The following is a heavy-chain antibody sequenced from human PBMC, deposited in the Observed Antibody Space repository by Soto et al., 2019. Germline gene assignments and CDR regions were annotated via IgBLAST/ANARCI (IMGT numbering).Heavy chain of an antibody. Sequence: QITLKESGPPLVKPTQTLTLTCTFSGFSLSTSGVGVGWIRQPPGKALEWLALIYWDDDKRYSPSLKSRLTITKDTSKNQVVLTMTNMDPVHTATYYCAHSGYYDSSGYYYNYWGQGTLVTVSS. CDR3: AHSGYYDSSGYYYNY. CDR2: IYWDDDK. D-gene: IGHD3-22*01. CDR1: GFSLSTSGVG. J-gene: IGHJ4*02. V-gene: IGHV2-5*02.